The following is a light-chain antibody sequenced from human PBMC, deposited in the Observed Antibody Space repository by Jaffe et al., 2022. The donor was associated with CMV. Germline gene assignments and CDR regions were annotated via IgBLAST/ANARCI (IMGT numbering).Light chain of an antibody. CDR1: QSVSSSY. J-gene: IGKJ2*01. CDR2: GAS. V-gene: IGKV3-20*01. CDR3: QQYGSSPVA. Sequence: EIVLTQSPGTLSLSPGERATLSCRASQSVSSSYLAWYQQKPGQAPRLLIYGASSRATGIPDRFSGSGSGTDFTLTISRLEPEDFAVYYCQQYGSSPVAFGQGTKLEIK.